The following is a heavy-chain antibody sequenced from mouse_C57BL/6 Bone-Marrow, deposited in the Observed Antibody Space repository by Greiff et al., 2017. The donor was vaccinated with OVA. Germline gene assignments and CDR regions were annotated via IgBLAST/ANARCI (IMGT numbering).Heavy chain of an antibody. CDR3: ARAFWDPFAY. Sequence: QVQLQQPGAELVRPGSSVKLSCKASGYTFTSYWMDWVKQRPGQGLEWIGNIYPSDSETHYNHKFKDTATLTVDKSSSTAYMQLSSLTSEDSAVDYCARAFWDPFAYWCQGTLVTVSA. V-gene: IGHV1-61*01. CDR2: IYPSDSET. J-gene: IGHJ3*01. CDR1: GYTFTSYW. D-gene: IGHD4-1*01.